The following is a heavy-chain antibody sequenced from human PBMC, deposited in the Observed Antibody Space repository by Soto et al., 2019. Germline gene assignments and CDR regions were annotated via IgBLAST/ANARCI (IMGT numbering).Heavy chain of an antibody. Sequence: PGESLKISCRGSGYSFATYWIDWVRQMPGKGLEWMGIIYPGDFDTRYSPSFQGQVTISVDKSISTAYLQWSSLKASDTAMYYCARTTWRLVDPYYFDYWGQGTLVTVSS. CDR1: GYSFATYW. J-gene: IGHJ4*02. CDR2: IYPGDFDT. V-gene: IGHV5-51*01. D-gene: IGHD6-19*01. CDR3: ARTTWRLVDPYYFDY.